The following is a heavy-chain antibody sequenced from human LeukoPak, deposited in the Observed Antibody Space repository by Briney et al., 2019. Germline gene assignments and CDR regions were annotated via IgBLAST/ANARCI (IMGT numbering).Heavy chain of an antibody. Sequence: SETLSLTCAVYGGSFSGYYLSWIREPPGKGLEWIGEINHSGSTNYNPSLKSRVTISVDTSKNQFSLKLSSVTAADTAVYYCARGGRGSWAFDYWGQGTLVTVSS. V-gene: IGHV4-34*01. J-gene: IGHJ4*02. CDR2: INHSGST. CDR3: ARGGRGSWAFDY. D-gene: IGHD6-13*01. CDR1: GGSFSGYY.